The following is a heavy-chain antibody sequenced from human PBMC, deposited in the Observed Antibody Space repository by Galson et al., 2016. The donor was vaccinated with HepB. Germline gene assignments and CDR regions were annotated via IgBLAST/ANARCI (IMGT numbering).Heavy chain of an antibody. J-gene: IGHJ4*02. CDR1: GFTFSTYW. Sequence: SLRLSCAASGFTFSTYWMIWVRQAPGKGLEWLANIKPDGSEKYYVDSVKGRFTISRDNAKNSLYLQMNSLRAEDTAVYYCARKGFSGGYFDYGGQGTLVTVSS. V-gene: IGHV3-7*01. CDR2: IKPDGSEK. CDR3: ARKGFSGGYFDY. D-gene: IGHD4-23*01.